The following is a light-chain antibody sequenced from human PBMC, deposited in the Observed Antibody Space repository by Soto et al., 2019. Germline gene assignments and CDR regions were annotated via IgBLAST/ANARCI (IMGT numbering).Light chain of an antibody. CDR1: QSVSSSY. V-gene: IGKV3-20*01. Sequence: EIVLPQSPGTLSLSPGERATLSCRASQSVSSSYLAWYQQKPGQAPRLLIYGASSRATGIPDRFSGSGSGTDFTLTISRLEPEDFAVYYCQQYGSSPRKFGQGTKVDIK. CDR3: QQYGSSPRK. CDR2: GAS. J-gene: IGKJ1*01.